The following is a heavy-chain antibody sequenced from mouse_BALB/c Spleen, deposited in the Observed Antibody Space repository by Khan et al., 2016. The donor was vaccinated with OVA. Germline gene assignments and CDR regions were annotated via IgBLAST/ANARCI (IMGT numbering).Heavy chain of an antibody. Sequence: QVQLKQSGPGLVAPSQSLSTTCTISGFSLTNYGIHWVRQPLGKGLEWLVVIWSDGSTTYNSTLKSRLSITKDNSKSHVFLKMNSLQTDDTAMYYCARQPYYHYYVLDYWGQGTSVTVSS. J-gene: IGHJ4*01. D-gene: IGHD2-10*01. V-gene: IGHV2-6-1*01. CDR2: IWSDGST. CDR1: GFSLTNYG. CDR3: ARQPYYHYYVLDY.